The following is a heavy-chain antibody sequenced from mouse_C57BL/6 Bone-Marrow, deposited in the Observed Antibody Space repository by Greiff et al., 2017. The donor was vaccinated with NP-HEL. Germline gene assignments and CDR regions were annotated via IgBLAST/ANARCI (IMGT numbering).Heavy chain of an antibody. CDR3: TEGDY. CDR2: IDPETGGT. J-gene: IGHJ4*01. CDR1: GYTFTDYE. Sequence: VQLQQSGAELVRPGASVTLSCKASGYTFTDYEMHWVKQTPVRGLEWIGAIDPETGGTAYNQKFKGKAILTADKSSSTAYMELRSLTAEDSGFYYCTEGDYWGQGTSVTVSS. V-gene: IGHV1-15*01.